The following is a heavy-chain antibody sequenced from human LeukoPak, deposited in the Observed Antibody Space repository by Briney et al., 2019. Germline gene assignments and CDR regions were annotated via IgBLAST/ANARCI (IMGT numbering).Heavy chain of an antibody. CDR2: ISGSGGST. D-gene: IGHD3-9*01. V-gene: IGHV3-23*01. J-gene: IGHJ4*02. Sequence: GGSLRLSCAASGFTFSSYGLSWVRQAPGKGLEWVSAISGSGGSTYYADSVKGRFTISRDNSKNTLYLQMNSLRVEDTAVYYCAKRITIRGALDYWGQGTLVTVSS. CDR3: AKRITIRGALDY. CDR1: GFTFSSYG.